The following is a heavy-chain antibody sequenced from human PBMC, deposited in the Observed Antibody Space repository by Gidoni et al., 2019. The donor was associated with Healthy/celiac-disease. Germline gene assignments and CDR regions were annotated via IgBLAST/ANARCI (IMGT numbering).Heavy chain of an antibody. CDR3: ARAPIMATIKGLYYYYGMDV. J-gene: IGHJ6*02. CDR2: IIPIFGTA. Sequence: QVQLVQSGAEVKKPGSSVKVSCKASGGTFSSYAISWVRQAPGQGLEWMGGIIPIFGTANYAQKFQGRVTITADESTSTAYMELSSLRSEDTAVYYCARAPIMATIKGLYYYYGMDVWGQGTTVTVSS. V-gene: IGHV1-69*01. CDR1: GGTFSSYA. D-gene: IGHD5-12*01.